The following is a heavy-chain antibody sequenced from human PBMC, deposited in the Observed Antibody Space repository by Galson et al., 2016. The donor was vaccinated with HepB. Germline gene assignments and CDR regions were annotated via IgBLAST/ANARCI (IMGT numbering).Heavy chain of an antibody. J-gene: IGHJ4*02. Sequence: SCKASGGTFSNFAISWLRQAPGQGLEWMGGIIPLFGATNYAQKFQGRVTITADKSTTTVYMDLSSLRSEDTAVYYCARVGASAAISYFDYWGQGTLVTVSS. D-gene: IGHD2-2*02. CDR1: GGTFSNFA. CDR3: ARVGASAAISYFDY. V-gene: IGHV1-69*06. CDR2: IIPLFGAT.